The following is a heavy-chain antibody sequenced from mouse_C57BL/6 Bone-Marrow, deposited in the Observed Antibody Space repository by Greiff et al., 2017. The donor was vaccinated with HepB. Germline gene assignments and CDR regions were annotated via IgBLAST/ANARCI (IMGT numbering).Heavy chain of an antibody. J-gene: IGHJ2*01. CDR3: ARDLYYYGSRYYFDY. CDR1: GFTFSSYA. Sequence: EVQGVESGGGLVKPGGSLKLSCAASGFTFSSYAMSWVRQTPEKRLEWVATISDGGSYTYYPDNVKGRFTISRDNAKINLSLQMSHLKSEDTAMYYCARDLYYYGSRYYFDYWGQGTTLTVSS. CDR2: ISDGGSYT. V-gene: IGHV5-4*01. D-gene: IGHD1-1*01.